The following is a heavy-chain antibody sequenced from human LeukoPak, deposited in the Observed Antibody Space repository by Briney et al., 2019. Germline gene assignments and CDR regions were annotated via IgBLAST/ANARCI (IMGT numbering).Heavy chain of an antibody. V-gene: IGHV3-48*04. Sequence: GSLRLSCAASGFIFSRSDMHWVRQAPGKGLEWLSYITFSSRSIEYADSVKGRLTISRDNAKNSLYLQMTSLRVEDTAVYYCARDRRGSGSFYTFGMDVWGQGATVTVSS. CDR3: ARDRRGSGSFYTFGMDV. CDR2: ITFSSRSI. J-gene: IGHJ6*02. D-gene: IGHD3-10*01. CDR1: GFIFSRSD.